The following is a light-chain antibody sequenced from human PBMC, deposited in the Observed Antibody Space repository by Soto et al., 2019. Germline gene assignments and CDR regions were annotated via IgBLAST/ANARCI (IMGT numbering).Light chain of an antibody. J-gene: IGLJ1*01. CDR1: SSDVGGYNY. CDR2: DVS. Sequence: QSVLTQPASVSWSPGQSITISCTGTSSDVGGYNYVSWYQQHPGKAPKLMIYDVSNRPSGVSNRFSGSKSGNTASLTISGLQAEDEADYYCSSYTSSSTLHVFGTGTKVTVL. CDR3: SSYTSSSTLHV. V-gene: IGLV2-14*01.